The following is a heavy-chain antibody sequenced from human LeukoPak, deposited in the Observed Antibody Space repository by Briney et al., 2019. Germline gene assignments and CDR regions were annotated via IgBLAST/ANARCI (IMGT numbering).Heavy chain of an antibody. J-gene: IGHJ4*02. CDR1: GITLSNYA. CDR3: AKRGVVIRVILVGFHKEAYYFDS. D-gene: IGHD3-22*01. V-gene: IGHV3-23*01. CDR2: FSGSGGGT. Sequence: GGSLRLSCAVSGITLSNYAMSWVRQAPGKGLEWVAGFSGSGGGTNYADSVKGRFTISRDNSKNTLYLQMNNLRVDDTAVYFCAKRGVVIRVILVGFHKEAYYFDSWGQGALVTVPS.